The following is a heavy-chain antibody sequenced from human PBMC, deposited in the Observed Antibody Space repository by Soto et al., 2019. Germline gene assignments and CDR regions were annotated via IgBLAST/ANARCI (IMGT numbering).Heavy chain of an antibody. CDR3: ARDGSSWYYGMDV. J-gene: IGHJ6*02. D-gene: IGHD6-13*01. V-gene: IGHV1-2*02. CDR1: GYTFTGYY. Sequence: ASVKVSCKASGYTFTGYYMHWGRQAPGQGLEWMGWINPNSGGTNYAQKFQGRVTMTRDTSISTAYMELSRLRSDDTAVYYCARDGSSWYYGMDVWGQGTTVTVSS. CDR2: INPNSGGT.